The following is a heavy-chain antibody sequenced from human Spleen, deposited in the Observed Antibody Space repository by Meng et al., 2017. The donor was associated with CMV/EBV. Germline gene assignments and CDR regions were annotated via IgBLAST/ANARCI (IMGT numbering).Heavy chain of an antibody. V-gene: IGHV2-5*01. Sequence: SGPTLVKPTETLTLTCTFSGFSLSTSGVGVVWIRQPRGKALEWLALIYWHDDKRYSPSLKNRITITKDTSNTQAVLAMTNVDPVETGTYYCAHLGVLLPGRVDYWGQGTLVTVS. CDR2: IYWHDDK. J-gene: IGHJ4*02. CDR1: GFSLSTSGVG. CDR3: AHLGVLLPGRVDY. D-gene: IGHD3-10*01.